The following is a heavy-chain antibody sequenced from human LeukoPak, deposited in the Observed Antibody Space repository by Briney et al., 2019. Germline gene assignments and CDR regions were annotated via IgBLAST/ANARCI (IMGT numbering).Heavy chain of an antibody. CDR3: ARESFDSSGHYDY. V-gene: IGHV3-48*03. Sequence: GGSLRLSCAASGFTFSSYEMNWVRQAPGKGLEWVSYISSSGSTIYYADSVKGRFTISRDNAKNSLYLQMNSLRAEDTAAYYCARESFDSSGHYDYWGQGTLVTVSS. D-gene: IGHD3-22*01. CDR2: ISSSGSTI. CDR1: GFTFSSYE. J-gene: IGHJ4*02.